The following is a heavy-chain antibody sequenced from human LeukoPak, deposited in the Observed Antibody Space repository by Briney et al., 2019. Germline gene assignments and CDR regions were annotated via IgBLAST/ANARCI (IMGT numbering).Heavy chain of an antibody. CDR3: AREGTSSHRLDV. J-gene: IGHJ6*02. Sequence: SETLSLTCTVSGGSIGGYYWSWIRRPPGKGLEWIGYIYYSGSTKYNPSLKSRVTISVDTSRTQFSLKVSSVTAADTAVYYCAREGTSSHRLDVWGQGTTVTVS. V-gene: IGHV4-59*01. D-gene: IGHD2-2*01. CDR1: GGSIGGYY. CDR2: IYYSGST.